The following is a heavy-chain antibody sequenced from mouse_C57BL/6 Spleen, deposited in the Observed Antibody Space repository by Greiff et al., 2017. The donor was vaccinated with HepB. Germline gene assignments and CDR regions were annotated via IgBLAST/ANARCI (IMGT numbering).Heavy chain of an antibody. CDR3: ARSGWDEGDY. V-gene: IGHV1-76*01. D-gene: IGHD4-1*01. Sequence: QVQLQQSGAELVRPGASVKLSCKASGYTFTDYYINWVKQRPGQGLEWIARIYPGSGNTYYNEKFKGKATLTAEKSSSTAYMQLSSLTSEDSAVYFCARSGWDEGDYWGQGTTLTVSS. J-gene: IGHJ2*01. CDR1: GYTFTDYY. CDR2: IYPGSGNT.